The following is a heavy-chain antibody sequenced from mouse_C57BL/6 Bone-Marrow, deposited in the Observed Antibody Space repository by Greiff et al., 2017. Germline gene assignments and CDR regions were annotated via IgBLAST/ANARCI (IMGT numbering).Heavy chain of an antibody. CDR3: ARFYEYDDYTMDD. Sequence: VQLQQPGAELVKPGASVKLSCKASGYTFTNYWMPWVKQRPGQGLEWIGMMHPNGGSPDYNEKFKSEATLSVDKSSRTAYMELSSLTSEDSAVYYCARFYEYDDYTMDDWGQGTSVAVSS. J-gene: IGHJ4*01. CDR1: GYTFTNYW. D-gene: IGHD2-4*01. CDR2: MHPNGGSP. V-gene: IGHV1-64*01.